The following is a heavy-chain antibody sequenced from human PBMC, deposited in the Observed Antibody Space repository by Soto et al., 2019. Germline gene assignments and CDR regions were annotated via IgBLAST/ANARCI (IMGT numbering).Heavy chain of an antibody. CDR1: GYTFRSHG. CDR3: ARLSYSDALDV. V-gene: IGHV1-3*02. J-gene: IGHJ6*02. Sequence: QVQLVQSGAEVRKPGASVKISCKASGYTFRSHGVQWVRQAPGQRLEWVGWSNGGNGFTKYSQEFQGRVTITRDTAASKIYVELHSLTSDDTAVYYGARLSYSDALDVWGQGTTVTVSS. D-gene: IGHD4-17*01. CDR2: SNGGNGFT.